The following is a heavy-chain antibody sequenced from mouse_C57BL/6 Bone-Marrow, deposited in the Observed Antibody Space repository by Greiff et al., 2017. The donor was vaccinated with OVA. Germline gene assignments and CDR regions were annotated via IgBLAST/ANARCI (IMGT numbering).Heavy chain of an antibody. CDR1: GYSFTGYY. CDR2: INPSTGGT. D-gene: IGHD2-3*01. Sequence: EVKLMESGPELVKPGASVKISCKASGYSFTGYYMNWVKQSPEKSLEWIGEINPSTGGTTYNQKFKAKATLTVVKSSSTAYMTLTSLTYEDSAVYYCAREWLLRTFWYFDVWGTGTTVTVAS. J-gene: IGHJ1*03. V-gene: IGHV1-42*01. CDR3: AREWLLRTFWYFDV.